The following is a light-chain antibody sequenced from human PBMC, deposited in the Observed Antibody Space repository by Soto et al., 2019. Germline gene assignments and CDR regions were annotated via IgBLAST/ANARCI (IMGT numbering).Light chain of an antibody. CDR2: GNN. CDR3: QSYDIGLSARYV. CDR1: SSNIGAHFD. V-gene: IGLV1-40*01. Sequence: QSVLTQPPSVSGAPGQRVTISCTGTSSNIGAHFDVHWYQQLPGAAPKLLIYGNNNRPSGVPDRFSGSKSGTSASLVIPGLQSEDEADYYCQSYDIGLSARYVFGTGTKVTVL. J-gene: IGLJ1*01.